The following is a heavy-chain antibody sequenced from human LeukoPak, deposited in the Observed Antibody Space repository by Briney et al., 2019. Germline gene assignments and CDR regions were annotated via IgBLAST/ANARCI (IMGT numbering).Heavy chain of an antibody. CDR2: INHSGST. V-gene: IGHV4-34*01. D-gene: IGHD6-19*01. Sequence: SETLSLTCAVYGGSFSGYYWSWIRQPPGKGLEWTGEINHSGSTNYNPSLKSRVTISVDTSKNQFSLKLSSVTAADTAVYYCAREQIRKWLVYGMDVWGQGTTVTVFS. J-gene: IGHJ6*02. CDR3: AREQIRKWLVYGMDV. CDR1: GGSFSGYY.